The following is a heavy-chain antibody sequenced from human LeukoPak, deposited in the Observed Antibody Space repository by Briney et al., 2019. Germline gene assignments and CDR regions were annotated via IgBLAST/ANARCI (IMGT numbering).Heavy chain of an antibody. CDR2: ITGYNGDT. V-gene: IGHV1-18*01. CDR1: VYTFPNYG. J-gene: IGHJ4*02. CDR3: ARGGRRYFDY. D-gene: IGHD1-14*01. Sequence: ASVTVSFMSSVYTFPNYGITWVRQAPGQGLEWMGWITGYNGDTKYAQNLQGRVTMTTDTSTSTAYMELRSLRSDDTAVYYCARGGRRYFDYWGQGALVTVSS.